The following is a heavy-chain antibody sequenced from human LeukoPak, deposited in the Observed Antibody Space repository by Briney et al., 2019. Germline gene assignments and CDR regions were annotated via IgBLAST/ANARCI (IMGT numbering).Heavy chain of an antibody. Sequence: GGSLRLSCAASGFTFSSYAMSWVRQAPGKGLEWVSATSGSGGSTYYADSVKGRFTISRDNSKNTLYLQMNSLRAEDTAVYYCAKGGWCSGGSCYLDYWGQGTLVTVSS. CDR2: TSGSGGST. J-gene: IGHJ4*02. D-gene: IGHD2-15*01. CDR1: GFTFSSYA. CDR3: AKGGWCSGGSCYLDY. V-gene: IGHV3-23*01.